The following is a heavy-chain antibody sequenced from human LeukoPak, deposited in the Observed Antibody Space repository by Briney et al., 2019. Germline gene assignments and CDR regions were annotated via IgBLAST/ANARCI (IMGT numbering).Heavy chain of an antibody. CDR1: GGSISSYY. CDR3: ARLGSSSCPDCNY. Sequence: SETLSLTCTVSGGSISSYYWSWIRQPPGKGLEWIGYIYYSGNTNYNPSPSLKSRVTISVDTSKSQFSLKLNSVTAADTAVYYCARLGSSSCPDCNYWGQGTLVTVSS. D-gene: IGHD6-13*01. J-gene: IGHJ4*02. CDR2: IYYSGNT. V-gene: IGHV4-59*12.